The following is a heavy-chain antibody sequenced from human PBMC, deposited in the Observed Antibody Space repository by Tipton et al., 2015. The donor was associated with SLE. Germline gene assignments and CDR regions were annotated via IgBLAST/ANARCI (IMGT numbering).Heavy chain of an antibody. V-gene: IGHV3-15*01. D-gene: IGHD6-19*01. CDR2: IKSKTDGGTT. CDR1: GFTFSNAW. CDR3: ARGSRSSYYYYGMDV. Sequence: SLRLSCAASGFTFSNAWMSWVRQAPGKGLEWVGRIKSKTDGGTTDYAAPVKGRFTISRDNSKNTLYLQMNSLRAEDTAVYYCARGSRSSYYYYGMDVWGQGPTVTVSS. J-gene: IGHJ6*02.